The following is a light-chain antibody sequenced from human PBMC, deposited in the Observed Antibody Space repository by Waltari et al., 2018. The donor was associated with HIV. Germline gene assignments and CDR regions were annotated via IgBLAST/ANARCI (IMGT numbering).Light chain of an antibody. CDR2: DVV. CDR1: RSDIGGYDH. V-gene: IGLV2-11*01. Sequence: QSALSQPHSVSGSPGQAVTISCTGSRSDIGGYDHVSWYQLHSGKPPRVIIYDVVKRPAGVPDRIIGSKSGNTASLTISGLQTDDEADYFCCSYGGSYTWLFGGGTRLTV. CDR3: CSYGGSYTWL. J-gene: IGLJ3*02.